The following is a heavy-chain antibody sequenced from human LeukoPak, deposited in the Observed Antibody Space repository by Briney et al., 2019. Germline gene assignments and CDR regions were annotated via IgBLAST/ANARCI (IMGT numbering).Heavy chain of an antibody. D-gene: IGHD3-10*01. CDR2: ISYDGSNK. CDR1: GFTFSSYG. J-gene: IGHJ4*02. Sequence: QPGGSLRLSCAASGFTFSSYGMHWVRQAPGKGLEWLAVISYDGSNKYYADSVKGRFTISRDNSKNTLYLQMNSLRAEDTAVYYCAKNGASYYGSGNYPGDYFDYWGQGTLVTVSS. CDR3: AKNGASYYGSGNYPGDYFDY. V-gene: IGHV3-30*18.